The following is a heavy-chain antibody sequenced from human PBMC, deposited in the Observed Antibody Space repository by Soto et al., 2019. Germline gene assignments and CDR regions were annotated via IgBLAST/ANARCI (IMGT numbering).Heavy chain of an antibody. V-gene: IGHV1-8*02. J-gene: IGHJ4*02. CDR2: MNPNSGNT. CDR3: ARGALGWGSPGRDYYFDY. CDR1: GYTFTSYD. D-gene: IGHD7-27*01. Sequence: ASVKVSCKASGYTFTSYDINWVRQATGQGLEWMGWMNPNSGNTGYAQKFQGRVTMTRNTSISTAYMELSSLRSEDTAVYYCARGALGWGSPGRDYYFDYWGQGTLVTVSS.